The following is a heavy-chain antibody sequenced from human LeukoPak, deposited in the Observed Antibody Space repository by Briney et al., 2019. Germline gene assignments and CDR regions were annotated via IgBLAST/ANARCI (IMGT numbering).Heavy chain of an antibody. CDR3: ARGRGYSYSNFDY. CDR1: GGTFSSYA. V-gene: IGHV1-69*04. CDR2: IIPILGIA. Sequence: SVKVSCKASGGTFSSYAISWVRQAPGQGLEWMGRIIPILGIANYAQKFQGRVTITADKSTSTAYMELSSLRSEDTAVYYCARGRGYSYSNFDYWGQGTLVTVSS. J-gene: IGHJ4*02. D-gene: IGHD5-18*01.